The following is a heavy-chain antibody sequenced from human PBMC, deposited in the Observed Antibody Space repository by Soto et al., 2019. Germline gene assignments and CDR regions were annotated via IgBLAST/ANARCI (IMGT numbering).Heavy chain of an antibody. CDR1: GFNFSSHE. Sequence: GSLRLSCAASGFNFSSHEMSWVRQAPGKGLEWVSSISRSGATIHYTDSVRGRFTISRDNAKKSLYLQMNSLRAEDSAVYYCARTLCSSPSCRNSDYWGQGTLVTVSS. D-gene: IGHD2-2*01. CDR2: ISRSGATI. J-gene: IGHJ4*02. CDR3: ARTLCSSPSCRNSDY. V-gene: IGHV3-48*03.